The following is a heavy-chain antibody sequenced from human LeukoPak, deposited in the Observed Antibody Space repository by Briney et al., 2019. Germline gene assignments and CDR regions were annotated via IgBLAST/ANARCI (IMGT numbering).Heavy chain of an antibody. CDR2: ISSSGDSK. D-gene: IGHD3-10*01. Sequence: GGSLRLSCAASGFTFNNYALSWVRQAPGKGLEWVSAISSSGDSKQYAESVKGRFTISRDNSKNTLYLQMNNLRAEDTAVYYCAKEGGRGGSGSYYTMNYYYYYYMDVWGKGTTVTVSS. J-gene: IGHJ6*03. CDR3: AKEGGRGGSGSYYTMNYYYYYYMDV. V-gene: IGHV3-23*01. CDR1: GFTFNNYA.